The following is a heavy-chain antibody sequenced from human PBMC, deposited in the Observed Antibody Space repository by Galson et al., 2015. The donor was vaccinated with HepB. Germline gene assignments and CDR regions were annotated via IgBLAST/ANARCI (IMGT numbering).Heavy chain of an antibody. D-gene: IGHD3-10*01. V-gene: IGHV3-74*01. J-gene: IGHJ4*02. CDR2: VHSDGSRT. CDR3: ASLPPGY. CDR1: GITFSSYW. Sequence: FLRLSCAASGITFSSYWMDWVRQAPGKGPVWVSRVHSDGSRTSYADSVKGRFTISRDSAKNTLYLQMNSLRAEDTAVYYCASLPPGYWGQGTLVTVSS.